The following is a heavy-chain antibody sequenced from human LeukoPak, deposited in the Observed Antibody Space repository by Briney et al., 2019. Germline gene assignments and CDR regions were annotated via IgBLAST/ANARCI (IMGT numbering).Heavy chain of an antibody. V-gene: IGHV3-48*02. CDR3: ARDSGSYYSYRMDV. J-gene: IGHJ6*02. CDR1: GITFNTYS. CDR2: ISSSTSSI. D-gene: IGHD1-26*01. Sequence: GGSLRLSCAAFGITFNTYSMNWVRQAPGKGLEGVSYISSSTSSIYYADSVKGRFTISRDNAKNSLYLQMNSLRDEDTAVYYCARDSGSYYSYRMDVWGQGTTVSVSS.